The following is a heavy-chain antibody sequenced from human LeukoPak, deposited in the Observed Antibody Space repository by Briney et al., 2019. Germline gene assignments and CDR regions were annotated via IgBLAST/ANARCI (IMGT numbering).Heavy chain of an antibody. CDR1: GGSISSHC. V-gene: IGHV4-59*11. D-gene: IGHD4-17*01. CDR2: IYYSGST. CDR3: ARAKGDYDWVDY. J-gene: IGHJ4*02. Sequence: SETLSLTCTVSGGSISSHCWSWIRQPPGKGLEWIGYIYYSGSTNYNPSLKSRVTISVDTSKNQFSLKLSSVTAADTAVYYCARAKGDYDWVDYWGQGTLVTVSS.